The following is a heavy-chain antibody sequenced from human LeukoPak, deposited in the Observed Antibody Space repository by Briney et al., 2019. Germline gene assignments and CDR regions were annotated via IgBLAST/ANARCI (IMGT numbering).Heavy chain of an antibody. D-gene: IGHD5-24*01. CDR2: ITGSSSTI. Sequence: GGSLRLSCAASGFTFSSFSMNWVRQAPGKGLEWVSFITGSSSTIYYADSVKGRFTISRDNAKNSLYLQMNSLRAEDTAVYYCARGLIGLATITHPDYWGQGTLVTVSS. CDR1: GFTFSSFS. J-gene: IGHJ4*02. V-gene: IGHV3-48*01. CDR3: ARGLIGLATITHPDY.